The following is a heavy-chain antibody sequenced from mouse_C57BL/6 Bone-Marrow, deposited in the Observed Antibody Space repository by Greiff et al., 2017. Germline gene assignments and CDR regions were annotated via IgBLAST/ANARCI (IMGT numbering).Heavy chain of an antibody. Sequence: EVKLMESGGGLMKPGGSLKLSCAASGFPFSDYGMHWVRQAPEKGLEWVAYISSGSSTIYYADTVKGSFTISRDNAKNTLFLQMTSLSAEYTAMYYCARLFAYWGQGTLVTVSA. V-gene: IGHV5-17*01. J-gene: IGHJ3*01. CDR1: GFPFSDYG. CDR3: ARLFAY. CDR2: ISSGSSTI.